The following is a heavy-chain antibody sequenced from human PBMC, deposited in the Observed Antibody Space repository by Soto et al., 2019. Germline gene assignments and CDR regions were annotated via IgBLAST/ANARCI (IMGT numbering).Heavy chain of an antibody. CDR1: GGSISSSSYY. J-gene: IGHJ4*02. CDR3: ARHRITMVRGVTTYFDY. D-gene: IGHD3-10*01. Sequence: SETLSLTCTVSGGSISSSSYYWGWIRQPPGKGLEWIGSIYYSGSTYYNPSLKSRVTISVATSKNQFSLKLSSVTAADTAVYYCARHRITMVRGVTTYFDYWGQGTLVTVSS. CDR2: IYYSGST. V-gene: IGHV4-39*01.